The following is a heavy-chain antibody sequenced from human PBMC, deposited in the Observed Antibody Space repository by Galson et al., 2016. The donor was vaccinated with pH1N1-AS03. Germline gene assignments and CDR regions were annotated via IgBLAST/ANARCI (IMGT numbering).Heavy chain of an antibody. D-gene: IGHD1-7*01. CDR2: ISYDGINK. J-gene: IGHJ5*02. V-gene: IGHV3-30*18. CDR3: AKDGELELIGSGINWFDP. Sequence: SLRLSCAASGFTFNSYAMQWVRQAPGKGLEWVVAISYDGINKYYRDSVKGRFTVSRDNSKNTLNLQMNSLRPEDTAVYYCAKDGELELIGSGINWFDPWGQGTLVTVSS. CDR1: GFTFNSYA.